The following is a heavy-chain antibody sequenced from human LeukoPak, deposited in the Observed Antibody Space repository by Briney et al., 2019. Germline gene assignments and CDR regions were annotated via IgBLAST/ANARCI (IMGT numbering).Heavy chain of an antibody. Sequence: GEPLRISCKASGYTFTTYWIGWVRQMPGKGLEWMGITNIVDADTRYSPSFQGQVTISADKSTSTAYVQWSGMRASDTAMYYCARQGYCNNDSCYPRADDRFDIWGQGTMVIVSS. J-gene: IGHJ3*02. V-gene: IGHV5-51*01. CDR2: TNIVDADT. CDR3: ARQGYCNNDSCYPRADDRFDI. D-gene: IGHD2-2*01. CDR1: GYTFTTYW.